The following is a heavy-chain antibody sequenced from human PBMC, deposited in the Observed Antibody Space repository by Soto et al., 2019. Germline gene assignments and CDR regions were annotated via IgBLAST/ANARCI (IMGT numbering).Heavy chain of an antibody. CDR1: GGSFSGYY. CDR2: INHSGST. Sequence: PSETLSLTCAVYGGSFSGYYWSWIRQPPGKGLEWIGEINHSGSTNYNPSLKSRVTISVDTSKNQFSLKLSSVTAADTAVYYCARGPVYARHPFDYWGQGTLVTVSS. V-gene: IGHV4-34*01. D-gene: IGHD2-8*01. J-gene: IGHJ4*02. CDR3: ARGPVYARHPFDY.